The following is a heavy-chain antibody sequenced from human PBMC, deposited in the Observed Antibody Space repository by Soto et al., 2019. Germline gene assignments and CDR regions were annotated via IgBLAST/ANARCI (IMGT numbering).Heavy chain of an antibody. CDR2: INHSGST. Sequence: PSETLSLTCAVYGGSFSGYYWSWIRQPPGKGLEWIGEINHSGSTNYNPSLKSRVTISVDTSKNQLSLKLSSVTAADTAVYYCARTAGRRYFDYWGQGTLVTVSS. J-gene: IGHJ4*02. CDR3: ARTAGRRYFDY. V-gene: IGHV4-34*01. CDR1: GGSFSGYY. D-gene: IGHD6-19*01.